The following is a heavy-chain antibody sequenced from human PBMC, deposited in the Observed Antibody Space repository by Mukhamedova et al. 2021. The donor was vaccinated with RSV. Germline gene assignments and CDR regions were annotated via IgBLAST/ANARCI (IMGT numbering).Heavy chain of an antibody. J-gene: IGHJ4*02. D-gene: IGHD6-13*01. CDR2: ISSSSSYI. CDR3: ARSLRSWEIDY. V-gene: IGHV3-21*01. Sequence: GLEWVSSISSSSSYIYYADSVKGRFTISRDNAKNSLYLQMNSLRAEDTAVYYCARSLRSWEIDYWGQGTLVTVSP.